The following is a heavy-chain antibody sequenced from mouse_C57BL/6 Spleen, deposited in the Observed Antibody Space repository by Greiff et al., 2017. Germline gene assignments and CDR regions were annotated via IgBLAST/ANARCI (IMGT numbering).Heavy chain of an antibody. CDR2: IYPGSGST. CDR3: ARIAFITTVVAHYFDY. Sequence: QVQLQQPGAELVKPGASVKMSCKASGYTFTSYWITWVKQRPGQGLEWIGDIYPGSGSTNYNEKFKSKATLTVDTSSSTAYRQLSSLTSEDSAVXYCARIAFITTVVAHYFDYWGQGTTLTVSS. D-gene: IGHD1-1*01. V-gene: IGHV1-55*01. J-gene: IGHJ2*01. CDR1: GYTFTSYW.